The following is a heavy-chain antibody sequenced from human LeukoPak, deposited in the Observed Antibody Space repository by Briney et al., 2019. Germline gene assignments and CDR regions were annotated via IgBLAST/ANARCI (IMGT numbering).Heavy chain of an antibody. J-gene: IGHJ6*04. Sequence: PGGSLRLSCAASSFTFSSYGMHWVRQAPGKGLEWVAVIWHDGSNKYYADSVKGRFTISRDNSKNTLYLQMNSLRAEDTAVYYCAREVGYQLLSGDYYYYGMDVWGKGTTVTVSS. CDR2: IWHDGSNK. V-gene: IGHV3-33*01. CDR3: AREVGYQLLSGDYYYYGMDV. D-gene: IGHD2-2*01. CDR1: SFTFSSYG.